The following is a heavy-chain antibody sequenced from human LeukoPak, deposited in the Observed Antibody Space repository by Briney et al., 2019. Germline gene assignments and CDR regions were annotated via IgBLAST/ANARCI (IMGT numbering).Heavy chain of an antibody. V-gene: IGHV4-34*01. CDR3: ARIRITIFGVALYGMDV. D-gene: IGHD3-3*01. J-gene: IGHJ6*02. CDR1: GGSFSGYY. CDR2: INHSGST. Sequence: PSETLSLTCAVYGGSFSGYYWSWVRQPPGKGLEWIGEINHSGSTNYNPSLKSRVTISVDTSKNQFSLKLSSVTAADTAVYYCARIRITIFGVALYGMDVWGQGTTVTVSS.